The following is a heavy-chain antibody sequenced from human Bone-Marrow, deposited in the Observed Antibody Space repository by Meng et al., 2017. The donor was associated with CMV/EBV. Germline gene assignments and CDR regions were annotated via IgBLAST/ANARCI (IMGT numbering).Heavy chain of an antibody. Sequence: SVKVSCKASGGTFSSYAISWVRQAPGQGLEWMGGIIPILGIANYAQKFQGRVTITADKSTRTAYMELSSLRSEDTAVYYCAIRPYFGVVTTDYWGQGTLVTVSS. D-gene: IGHD3-3*01. CDR3: AIRPYFGVVTTDY. J-gene: IGHJ4*02. V-gene: IGHV1-69*10. CDR2: IIPILGIA. CDR1: GGTFSSYA.